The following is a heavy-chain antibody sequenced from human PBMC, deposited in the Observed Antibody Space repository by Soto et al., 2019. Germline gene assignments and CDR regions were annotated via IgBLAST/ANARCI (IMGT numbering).Heavy chain of an antibody. Sequence: QVQLVQSGAEVKKPGSSVKVSCKASGGTFSTYAISWVRQAPGQGLEWMGGIIPIFGTANYAQKFQGRVTITADRSTSTAYMEVSSLRADDTAVYYCERVLKNVPPYDRSGYDYYWCQGTMVTVS. CDR1: GGTFSTYA. CDR3: ERVLKNVPPYDRSGYDYY. V-gene: IGHV1-69*06. D-gene: IGHD3-22*01. CDR2: IIPIFGTA. J-gene: IGHJ4*02.